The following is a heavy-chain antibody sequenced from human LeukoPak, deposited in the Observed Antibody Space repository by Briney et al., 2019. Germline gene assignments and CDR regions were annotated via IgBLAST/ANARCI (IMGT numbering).Heavy chain of an antibody. J-gene: IGHJ6*04. CDR3: AELGITMIGGV. CDR2: IKQDGSEK. D-gene: IGHD3-10*02. Sequence: GGSLRLSCAASGFTFSSYWMSWVRQAPGKGLEWVANIKQDGSEKYYVDSVKGRFTISRDNAKNSLYLQMNSLGAEDTAVYYCAELGITMIGGVWGKGTTVTISS. CDR1: GFTFSSYW. V-gene: IGHV3-7*01.